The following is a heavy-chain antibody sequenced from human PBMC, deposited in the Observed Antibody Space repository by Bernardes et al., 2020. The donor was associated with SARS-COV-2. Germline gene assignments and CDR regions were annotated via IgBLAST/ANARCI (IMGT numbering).Heavy chain of an antibody. D-gene: IGHD3-3*01. CDR3: ARDLSPYYDFWTGYYADDY. CDR1: GYTFTTYG. J-gene: IGHJ4*02. Sequence: ASVKVSCKASGYTFTTYGISWVRQAPGQGLEWMGWISAYNGNTNYAQKFQGRVTLTTDTSTSTVYMELRSLRSDDTAVYFCARDLSPYYDFWTGYYADDYWGQGTLVTVSS. V-gene: IGHV1-18*04. CDR2: ISAYNGNT.